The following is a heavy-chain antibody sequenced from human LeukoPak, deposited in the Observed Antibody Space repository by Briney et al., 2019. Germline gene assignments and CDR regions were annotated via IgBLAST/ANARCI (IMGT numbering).Heavy chain of an antibody. J-gene: IGHJ5*02. CDR2: INIGGTNT. Sequence: PGGSLRLSCAASGFTFNDYYMSWIRQAPGKGLEWLSYINIGGTNTHYADSVKGRFTISRDNAKKSLYLEMNNLRAEDTAVYYCATDGAGFDSWGQGVLVTVSS. CDR1: GFTFNDYY. V-gene: IGHV3-11*01. CDR3: ATDGAGFDS.